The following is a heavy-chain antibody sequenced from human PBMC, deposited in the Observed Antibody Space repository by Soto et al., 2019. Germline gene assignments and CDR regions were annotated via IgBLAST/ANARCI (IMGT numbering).Heavy chain of an antibody. CDR1: GGPISSGGYY. J-gene: IGHJ4*02. CDR2: LFYSWST. Sequence: SETLSLTCTVSGGPISSGGYYLNWIRHHPGKGLEWIGYLFYSWSTYYNPSLKSRVTISVDMSKNQFSLRLSSVTAADTAVYYCGREVYYYDSSGYPYFDYCGQGTRVTVSS. V-gene: IGHV4-31*03. D-gene: IGHD3-22*01. CDR3: GREVYYYDSSGYPYFDY.